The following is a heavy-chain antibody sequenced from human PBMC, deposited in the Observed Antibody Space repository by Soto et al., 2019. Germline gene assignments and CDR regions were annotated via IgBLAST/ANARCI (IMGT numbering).Heavy chain of an antibody. CDR2: IYYSGST. J-gene: IGHJ6*02. V-gene: IGHV4-39*01. D-gene: IGHD3-22*01. CDR1: GGSISSNSYY. Sequence: PSETLSLTCTVSGGSISSNSYYWGWIRQPPGKGLEWIGSIYYSGSTYYNPSPKSRVTISVDTSKNQFSLKLSSVTAADTAVYYCARRLYYDSSGFEGGGMDVWGQGTTVTVSS. CDR3: ARRLYYDSSGFEGGGMDV.